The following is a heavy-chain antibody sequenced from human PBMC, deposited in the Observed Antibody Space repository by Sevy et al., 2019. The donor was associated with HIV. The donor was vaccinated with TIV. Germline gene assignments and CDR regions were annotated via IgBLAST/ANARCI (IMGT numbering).Heavy chain of an antibody. CDR3: AIDLLPGSWSPPGY. V-gene: IGHV4-61*02. CDR1: GGSISSGSYY. D-gene: IGHD2-8*02. CDR2: IYPSGST. J-gene: IGHJ4*02. Sequence: SETLSLTCTVSGGSISSGSYYWSWIRQPAGKGLEWIGRIYPSGSTNYNPSLKSRVTISVDTSKNQFSLKLSSVTAADTAVYYCAIDLLPGSWSPPGYWGQGTLVTVSS.